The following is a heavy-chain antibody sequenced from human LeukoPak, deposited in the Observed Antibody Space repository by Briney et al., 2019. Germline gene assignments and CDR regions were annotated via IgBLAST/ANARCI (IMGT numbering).Heavy chain of an antibody. V-gene: IGHV3-30*02. Sequence: PGGSLRLSCAASGFTFSSYGMHWVRQAPGKGLEWVAFIRYDGSNKYYADSVKGRFTISRDNAKNSLYLQMNGLRAEDTAVYYCARDPNYYGSGSPPDYWGQGTLVTVSS. CDR1: GFTFSSYG. J-gene: IGHJ4*02. CDR3: ARDPNYYGSGSPPDY. CDR2: IRYDGSNK. D-gene: IGHD3-10*01.